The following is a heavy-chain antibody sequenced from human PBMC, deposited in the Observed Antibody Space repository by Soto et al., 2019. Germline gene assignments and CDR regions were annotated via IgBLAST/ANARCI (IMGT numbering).Heavy chain of an antibody. CDR1: GESISSGGYY. D-gene: IGHD6-6*01. J-gene: IGHJ4*02. CDR2: IYDSESA. CDR3: ARASSSSSAADY. Sequence: QVQLQESGPGLVKPSQTLSLTCSVSGESISSGGYYWSWIRHHPGKGVEWIGYIYDSESAYYNPSLRISVTISMDTSKIHFAMRLSSVTAADTAVYYCARASSSSSAADYWGQGTLATVSS. V-gene: IGHV4-31*03.